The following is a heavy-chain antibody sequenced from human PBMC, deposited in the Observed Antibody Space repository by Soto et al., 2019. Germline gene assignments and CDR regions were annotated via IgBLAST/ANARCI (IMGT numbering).Heavy chain of an antibody. D-gene: IGHD1-26*01. CDR3: AHRPRVWYSGRTTECWFDP. V-gene: IGHV2-5*02. CDR2: IYWDDDK. CDR1: GFSLSTSGVG. Sequence: QITLKESGPTLVKPTQTLTLTCTFSGFSLSTSGVGVGWIRQPPGKALEWLALIYWDDDKRYSPSLKSRLTITKDTSKNQVVLTMTNMDPVDTATYHCAHRPRVWYSGRTTECWFDPWGQGTLVTVSS. J-gene: IGHJ5*02.